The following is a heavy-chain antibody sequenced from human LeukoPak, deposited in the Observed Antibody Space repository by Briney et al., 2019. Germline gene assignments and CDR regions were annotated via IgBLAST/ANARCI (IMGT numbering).Heavy chain of an antibody. CDR3: ARRFDFWSGYYTTEEAAFDI. CDR2: IYPGDSDT. CDR1: GYSFTSYW. J-gene: IGHJ3*02. V-gene: IGHV5-51*01. Sequence: GESLKISCKGSGYSFTSYWIGWVRQMPGKGLEWMGIIYPGDSDTRYSPSFQGQVTISADKSISTAYLQWSSLKASDTAMYYCARRFDFWSGYYTTEEAAFDIWGQGTMVTVSS. D-gene: IGHD3-3*01.